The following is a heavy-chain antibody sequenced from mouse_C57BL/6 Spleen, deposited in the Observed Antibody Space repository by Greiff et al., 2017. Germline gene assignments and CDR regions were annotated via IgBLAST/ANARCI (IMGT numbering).Heavy chain of an antibody. CDR3: ARNPDY. J-gene: IGHJ2*01. CDR1: GYAFCCYW. V-gene: IGHV1-80*01. Sequence: VQLPQSGAELVKPGASVQISCKASGYAFCCYWMNWVKQRPGKGLEWIGQIYPGDGDTNYNGKFKGKATMTADKSSSTAYMQLSSLASENSAVYFCARNPDYWSQDTTHTVSS. CDR2: IYPGDGDT.